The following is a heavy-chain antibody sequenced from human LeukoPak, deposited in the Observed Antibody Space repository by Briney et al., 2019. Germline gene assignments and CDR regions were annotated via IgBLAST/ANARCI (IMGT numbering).Heavy chain of an antibody. CDR3: TRHYYDSSGYYPVGYFDY. D-gene: IGHD3-22*01. J-gene: IGHJ4*02. Sequence: GGSLRLSCAASGFTFSSYAMSWVRQAPGKGLEWVSAISGSGGSTYYADSVKGRFTISRDNSKNTLYLQMNSLRAEDTAVYYCTRHYYDSSGYYPVGYFDYWGQGTLVTVSS. CDR2: ISGSGGST. CDR1: GFTFSSYA. V-gene: IGHV3-23*01.